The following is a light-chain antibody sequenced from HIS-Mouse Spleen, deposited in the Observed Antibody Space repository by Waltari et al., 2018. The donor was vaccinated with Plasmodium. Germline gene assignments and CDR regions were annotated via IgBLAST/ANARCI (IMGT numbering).Light chain of an antibody. CDR3: QQSYSTWT. Sequence: DIQMTQSPSSLSASVGDRVTITCRASQSISSYLHWYQQKPGKAPKLRIYAASSLQSGVPSRFSGSGSGTDFTLTISSLQPEYFATYYCQQSYSTWTFGQGTKVEIK. V-gene: IGKV1-39*01. J-gene: IGKJ1*01. CDR2: AAS. CDR1: QSISSY.